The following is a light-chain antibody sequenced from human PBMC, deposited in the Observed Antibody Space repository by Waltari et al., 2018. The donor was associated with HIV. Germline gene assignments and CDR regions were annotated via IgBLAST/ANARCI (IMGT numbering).Light chain of an antibody. CDR3: QQYDNWLGT. J-gene: IGKJ3*01. CDR2: DAS. Sequence: ETVMTQSPVTLSVTPGERVNLSCRASQTVNSNLAWYQQILGQTPRLLFYDASTRATGTPARFSGSGSGTECTLPVSILQPEDFAVYYCQQYDNWLGTFGPGTKV. CDR1: QTVNSN. V-gene: IGKV3D-15*01.